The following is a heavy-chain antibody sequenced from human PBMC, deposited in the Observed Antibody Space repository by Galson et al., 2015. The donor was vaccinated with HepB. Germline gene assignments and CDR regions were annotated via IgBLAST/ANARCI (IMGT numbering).Heavy chain of an antibody. CDR1: GFPFSNYA. CDR3: VSRRVDIRGV. CDR2: ITGNSDST. J-gene: IGHJ4*02. Sequence: LRLSCAASGFPFSNYAMSWVRQPPGKGLEWVSTITGNSDSTNYADPVKGRFTITRDNSKNTLYLQMNSLRGEDTAIYYYVSRRVDIRGVWDQGTLVTVSS. V-gene: IGHV3-23*01. D-gene: IGHD3-10*01.